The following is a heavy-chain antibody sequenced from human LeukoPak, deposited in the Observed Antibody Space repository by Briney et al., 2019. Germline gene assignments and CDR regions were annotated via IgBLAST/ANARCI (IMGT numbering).Heavy chain of an antibody. CDR2: ISSSSSYI. V-gene: IGHV3-21*01. J-gene: IGHJ5*02. CDR1: GFTFSSYS. CDR3: ARAPGSSGWFARRENWFDP. D-gene: IGHD6-19*01. Sequence: GGSLRLSCAASGFTFSSYSMNWVRQAPGKGLEWISSISSSSSYIYYADSVKGRFTISRDNAMNSLYLQMNSLRAEDTAVYYCARAPGSSGWFARRENWFDPWGQGTLVTVSS.